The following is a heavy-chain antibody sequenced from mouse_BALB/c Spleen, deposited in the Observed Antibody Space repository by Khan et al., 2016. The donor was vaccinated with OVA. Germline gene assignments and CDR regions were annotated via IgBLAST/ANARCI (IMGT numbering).Heavy chain of an antibody. Sequence: QIQLVQSGAELVKPGASVRLSCKASGYTFTSYTLYWVKQRPGQGLEWIGDINPSNGDTNFNEKFKSKATLTVDKSSSTAYIPLNSLTSEDSAVYYGTRSGDDSLAYWGQGTRVTVSA. D-gene: IGHD2-4*01. J-gene: IGHJ3*01. CDR3: TRSGDDSLAY. CDR1: GYTFTSYT. CDR2: INPSNGDT. V-gene: IGHV1-53*01.